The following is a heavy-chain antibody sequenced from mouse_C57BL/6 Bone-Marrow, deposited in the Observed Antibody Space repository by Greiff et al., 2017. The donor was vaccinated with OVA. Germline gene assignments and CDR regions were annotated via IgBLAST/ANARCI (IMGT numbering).Heavy chain of an antibody. J-gene: IGHJ2*01. CDR1: GFNIKDDY. Sequence: EVQLQQSGAELVRPGASVKLSCTASGFNIKDDYMHWVKQRPEQGLEWIGWIDPENGDTEDASKFQGKATITADTSSNTAYLQLSSLTSEDTAVYYCTSYGNFDYWGQGTTLTVS. V-gene: IGHV14-4*01. CDR3: TSYGNFDY. CDR2: IDPENGDT. D-gene: IGHD2-1*01.